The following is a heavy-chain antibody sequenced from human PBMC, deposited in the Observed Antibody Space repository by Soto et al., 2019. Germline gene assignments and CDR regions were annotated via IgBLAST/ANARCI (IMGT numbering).Heavy chain of an antibody. CDR1: GFTFSSYS. V-gene: IGHV3-21*01. CDR3: ARDRSVRFLELLSYYYYYMDV. J-gene: IGHJ6*03. CDR2: ISSSSSYI. D-gene: IGHD3-3*01. Sequence: EVQLVESGGGLVKPGGSLRLSCAASGFTFSSYSMNWVRQAPGKGLEWVSSISSSSSYIYYADSVKGRFTISRDNAKNSLYLQMNSLRAEDTAVYYCARDRSVRFLELLSYYYYYMDVWGKGTTVTVSS.